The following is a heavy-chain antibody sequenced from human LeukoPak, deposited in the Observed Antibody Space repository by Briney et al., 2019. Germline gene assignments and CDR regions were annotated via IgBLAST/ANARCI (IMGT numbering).Heavy chain of an antibody. CDR2: INHSGST. D-gene: IGHD6-6*01. Sequence: PSETLSLTCAVYGGSFSGYYWSWIRQPPGKGLEWIGEINHSGSTNYNPSLKSRVTISVDTSKNQFSLKLSSVTAADTAVYYCARGLEYSSSFADYWGQGTLVTVSS. V-gene: IGHV4-34*01. CDR3: ARGLEYSSSFADY. J-gene: IGHJ4*02. CDR1: GGSFSGYY.